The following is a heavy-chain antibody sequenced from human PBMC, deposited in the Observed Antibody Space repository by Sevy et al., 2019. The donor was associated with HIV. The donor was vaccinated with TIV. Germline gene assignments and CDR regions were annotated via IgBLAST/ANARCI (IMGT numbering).Heavy chain of an antibody. CDR1: GFTFSNYV. CDR2: ISYDGSNK. J-gene: IGHJ6*02. Sequence: GGSLRLSCAASGFTFSNYVMHWVRQAPGKGLEWVAVISYDGSNKYYADSVKGRFTIARDNSKNTLYLQMNSLRAEDTAVHYCATDHYSYYSRGSGGMDVWGQGTTVTVSS. CDR3: ATDHYSYYSRGSGGMDV. D-gene: IGHD3-22*01. V-gene: IGHV3-30-3*01.